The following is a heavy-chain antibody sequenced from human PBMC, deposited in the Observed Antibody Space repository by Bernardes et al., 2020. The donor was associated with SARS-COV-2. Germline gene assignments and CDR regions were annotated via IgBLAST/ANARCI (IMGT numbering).Heavy chain of an antibody. CDR1: GFTFSSYG. J-gene: IGHJ6*02. CDR3: AREIVVVPAAITIYYYYGMDV. V-gene: IGHV3-33*01. D-gene: IGHD2-2*01. CDR2: IWYDGSNK. Sequence: GGSLRLSCAASGFTFSSYGMHWVRQAPGKGLEWVSVIWYDGSNKYYADSVKGRFTISRDNSKNTLYLQMNSLRAEDTAVYYCAREIVVVPAAITIYYYYGMDVWGQGTTVTVSS.